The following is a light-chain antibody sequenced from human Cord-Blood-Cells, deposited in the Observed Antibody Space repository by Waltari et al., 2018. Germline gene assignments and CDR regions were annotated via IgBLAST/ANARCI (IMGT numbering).Light chain of an antibody. Sequence: IQMTQSLSSLSPSVVHRVNITCRASQSISSYLNWYQQKPGKAPKLLIYAASSLQSGVPSRFSGSGSATDFTLTISSLQPEDFATYYCQQSYSTPHTFGQGTKLEIK. CDR3: QQSYSTPHT. J-gene: IGKJ2*01. CDR1: QSISSY. V-gene: IGKV1-39*01. CDR2: AAS.